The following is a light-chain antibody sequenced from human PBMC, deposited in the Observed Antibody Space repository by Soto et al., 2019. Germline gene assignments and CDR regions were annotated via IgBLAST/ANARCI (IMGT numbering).Light chain of an antibody. J-gene: IGKJ1*01. Sequence: DIVMTQSPDSLAVSLGERATINCKSSQSVLYSSNNKNYLAWYQQKAGQPPKLLIYWSSTRESGVPDRFSGSGSGTDFTLTISSLQAEDVAVYYCQQYYSIPPTFGQGTKVEIK. CDR3: QQYYSIPPT. V-gene: IGKV4-1*01. CDR2: WSS. CDR1: QSVLYSSNNKNY.